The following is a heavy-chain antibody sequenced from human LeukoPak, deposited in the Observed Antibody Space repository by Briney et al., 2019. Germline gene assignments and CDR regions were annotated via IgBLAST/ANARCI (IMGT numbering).Heavy chain of an antibody. CDR3: AKEESGCEYVDFAVDY. Sequence: GGSLILSCAASGFTFSSYAMSWVRQAPGKGLQWVSAISGSGGSTYYADSVKGRFTISRDNSKNTLYLQMNSLRAEDTAVYYCAKEESGCEYVDFAVDYWGQGTLVTVSS. D-gene: IGHD5-12*01. J-gene: IGHJ4*02. CDR2: ISGSGGST. V-gene: IGHV3-23*01. CDR1: GFTFSSYA.